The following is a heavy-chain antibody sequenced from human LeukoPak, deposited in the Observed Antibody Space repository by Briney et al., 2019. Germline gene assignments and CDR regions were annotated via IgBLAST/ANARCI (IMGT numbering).Heavy chain of an antibody. V-gene: IGHV4-31*03. CDR1: GGSISSGGYY. Sequence: PSQTLSLTCTVSGGSISSGGYYWSWIRQHPGKGLEWIGYIYYSGSTYYNPSLKSRVTISVDTSKNQFSLKLSSVTAADTAVYYCARNPTYGDSLFDPWGQGTLVTVSS. CDR3: ARNPTYGDSLFDP. D-gene: IGHD4-17*01. J-gene: IGHJ5*02. CDR2: IYYSGST.